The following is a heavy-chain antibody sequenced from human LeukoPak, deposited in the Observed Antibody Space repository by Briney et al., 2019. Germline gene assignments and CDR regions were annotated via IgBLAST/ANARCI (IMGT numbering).Heavy chain of an antibody. V-gene: IGHV3-7*03. J-gene: IGHJ6*02. D-gene: IGHD3-16*01. CDR3: ARGGGLDV. Sequence: GGSLRLSCAASGFTFSSYWMNWARQAPGKGLEWVASINHNGNVNYYVDSVKGRFTISRDNAKNSLYLQMSNLRAEDTAVYFCARGGGLDVWGQGTTVTVSS. CDR2: INHNGNVN. CDR1: GFTFSSYW.